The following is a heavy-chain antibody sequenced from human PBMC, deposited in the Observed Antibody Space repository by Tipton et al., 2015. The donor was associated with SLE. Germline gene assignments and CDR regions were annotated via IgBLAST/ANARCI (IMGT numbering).Heavy chain of an antibody. V-gene: IGHV3-30*02. J-gene: IGHJ4*02. D-gene: IGHD1-26*01. Sequence: SGFTFSSYGMHWVRQAPGKGLEWVAFIRYDGSNKYYADSVKGRFTISRDNYKNTLYLQMNSLRAEDTAVYYCAKDQAWELPYYFDYWGQGTLVTVSS. CDR2: IRYDGSNK. CDR3: AKDQAWELPYYFDY. CDR1: GFTFSSYG.